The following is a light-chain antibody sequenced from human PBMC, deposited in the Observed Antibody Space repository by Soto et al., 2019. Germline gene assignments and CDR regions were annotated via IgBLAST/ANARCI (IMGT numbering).Light chain of an antibody. CDR2: GES. Sequence: DLQMTQSPSSLSASVGDRVTITCRASQDISNYLAWYQQKPGKIPKLLIYGESTLQSEVPSRFSGSGSGTDFTLTISSLQPEDVASYYCQKYTTAPWTFGQGTKVEIK. V-gene: IGKV1-27*01. J-gene: IGKJ1*01. CDR3: QKYTTAPWT. CDR1: QDISNY.